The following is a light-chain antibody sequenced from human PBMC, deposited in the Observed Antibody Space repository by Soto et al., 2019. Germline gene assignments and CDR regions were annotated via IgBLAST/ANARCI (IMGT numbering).Light chain of an antibody. V-gene: IGKV1-5*03. CDR3: QYWSDYCWT. J-gene: IGKJ1*01. Sequence: DIQLTQSPSTLSTSVGDRVTISCRASQSISSWLAWYQQKPGKAPKLLIYHTSNVESGVPPRFGGSGSGTEFTLTISSLQPDDFATYYCQYWSDYCWTFGQGTKVEIK. CDR2: HTS. CDR1: QSISSW.